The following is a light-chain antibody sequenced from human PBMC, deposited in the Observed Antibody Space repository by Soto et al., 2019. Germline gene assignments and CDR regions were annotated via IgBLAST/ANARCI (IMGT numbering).Light chain of an antibody. J-gene: IGLJ3*02. Sequence: QAVVTQPASVSGSPGQSITISCTGTSSDVGSYNLVSWYQRHPGKAPKLMIYEVSKRPSGTSNRFSGAKSGDTASLTISGLQAEDEAHYYCCAYGGSYSLVFGGGTKLTVL. CDR1: SSDVGSYNL. V-gene: IGLV2-23*02. CDR2: EVS. CDR3: CAYGGSYSLV.